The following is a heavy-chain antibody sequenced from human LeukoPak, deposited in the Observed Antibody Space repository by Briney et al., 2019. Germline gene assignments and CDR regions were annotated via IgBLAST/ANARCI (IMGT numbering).Heavy chain of an antibody. CDR3: ARALTRIMITFGGADY. CDR1: GFTFSSYA. Sequence: GGSLRLSCAASGFTFSSYAMHWARQAPGKGLEWVAVISYDGGNKYYADSVKGRFTISRDNSKNTLYLQMNSLRAEDTAVYYCARALTRIMITFGGADYWGQGTLVTVST. CDR2: ISYDGGNK. D-gene: IGHD3-16*01. V-gene: IGHV3-30*04. J-gene: IGHJ4*02.